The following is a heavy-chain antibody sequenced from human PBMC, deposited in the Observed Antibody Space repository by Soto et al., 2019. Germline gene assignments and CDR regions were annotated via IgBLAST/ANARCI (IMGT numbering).Heavy chain of an antibody. Sequence: SETLSLTCAVSGGSISTINWWTWVRQPPGKGLDWIGEIYQTGSTSYNPSLESRVTISIDKSKNQFSLKSRSVTAADTAVYYCARVSSSSAFGMDVCGQGTT. CDR1: GGSISTINW. CDR3: ARVSSSSAFGMDV. J-gene: IGHJ6*02. CDR2: IYQTGST. V-gene: IGHV4-4*02. D-gene: IGHD6-6*01.